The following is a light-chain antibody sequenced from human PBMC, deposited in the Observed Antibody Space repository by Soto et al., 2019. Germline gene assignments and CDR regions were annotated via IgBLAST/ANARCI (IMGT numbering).Light chain of an antibody. CDR2: DAS. J-gene: IGKJ4*01. CDR1: QSVSSY. V-gene: IGKV3-11*01. CDR3: QQRSNWPLT. Sequence: EIVLTQSPATLSLSPGERATLSCRASQSVSSYLSWYQQKPGQAPRLLIYDASNRATGIPARFSGSGCAKDFTLTISILEPEYFAFYYCQQRSNWPLTFGGGTKLEIK.